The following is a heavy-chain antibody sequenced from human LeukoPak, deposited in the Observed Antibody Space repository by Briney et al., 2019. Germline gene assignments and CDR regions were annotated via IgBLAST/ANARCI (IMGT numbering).Heavy chain of an antibody. D-gene: IGHD4-23*01. CDR3: ASRTPDYGGNSSVDY. V-gene: IGHV1-69*13. Sequence: SVKVSCKASGGTFSSYAISWVRQAPGQGLEWMGGIIPIFGTANYAQKFQGRVTITADESTSTAYMELSSLRSEDTAVYYCASRTPDYGGNSSVDYWGQGTLVTVSS. CDR2: IIPIFGTA. CDR1: GGTFSSYA. J-gene: IGHJ4*02.